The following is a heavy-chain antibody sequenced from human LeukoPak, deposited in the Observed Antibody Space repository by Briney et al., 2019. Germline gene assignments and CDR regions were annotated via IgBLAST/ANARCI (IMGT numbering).Heavy chain of an antibody. Sequence: GGSLRLSCAASGFTFSSYGMHWVRQAPGKGLEWVAVIWYDGSNKYYADSVKGRFTISRDNSKNTLYLQMNSLRAEDTAVYYCATGISGRTFDSWGQGTLVTVSS. D-gene: IGHD6-19*01. J-gene: IGHJ4*02. CDR2: IWYDGSNK. V-gene: IGHV3-33*01. CDR3: ATGISGRTFDS. CDR1: GFTFSSYG.